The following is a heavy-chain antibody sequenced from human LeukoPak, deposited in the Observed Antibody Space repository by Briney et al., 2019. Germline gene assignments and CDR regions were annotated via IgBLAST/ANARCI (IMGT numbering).Heavy chain of an antibody. Sequence: GGSLRLSCAASGFTFSGYSMNWVRQAPGKGLEWVSSITSSSTYIYYADSVKGRFTISRDNAKNSLYLQMNSLRAEDTAVYYCARSYCRGGSCYSGDAFDIWGQGTMVTVSS. D-gene: IGHD2-15*01. CDR1: GFTFSGYS. CDR3: ARSYCRGGSCYSGDAFDI. J-gene: IGHJ3*02. CDR2: ITSSSTYI. V-gene: IGHV3-21*01.